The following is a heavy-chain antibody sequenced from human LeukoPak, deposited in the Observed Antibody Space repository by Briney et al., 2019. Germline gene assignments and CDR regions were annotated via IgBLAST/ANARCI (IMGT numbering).Heavy chain of an antibody. Sequence: SVKVSCKTSGGTFSSYAISWLRQAPGQGLEWMGGIIPMFGTPNYAQKFQGRVTITTDESTNTAYMELSSLRSEDTAMYYCARDRGSTKGSYYSYFMDVWGKGTTVTVSS. D-gene: IGHD3-10*01. V-gene: IGHV1-69*05. J-gene: IGHJ6*03. CDR1: GGTFSSYA. CDR2: IIPMFGTP. CDR3: ARDRGSTKGSYYSYFMDV.